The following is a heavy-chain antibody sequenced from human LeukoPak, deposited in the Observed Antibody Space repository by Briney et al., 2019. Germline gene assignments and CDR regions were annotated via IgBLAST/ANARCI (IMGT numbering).Heavy chain of an antibody. D-gene: IGHD6-19*01. CDR3: ARRDSSGWYVFDY. J-gene: IGHJ4*02. V-gene: IGHV1-3*01. Sequence: ASVKVSCKASGYTLTSYAMHWVRQAPGQRLEWMGWINAGNGNTKYSQKFQGRVTITRDTSASTAYMELSSLRSEDTAVYYCARRDSSGWYVFDYWGQGTLVTVSS. CDR1: GYTLTSYA. CDR2: INAGNGNT.